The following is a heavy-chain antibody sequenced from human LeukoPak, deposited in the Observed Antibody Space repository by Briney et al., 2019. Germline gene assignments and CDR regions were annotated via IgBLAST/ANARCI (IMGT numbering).Heavy chain of an antibody. CDR2: ISSSGSTI. CDR1: GFTFSDYY. D-gene: IGHD6-13*01. Sequence: RGSLRLSCAASGFTFSDYYMSWIRQAPGKGLEWVSYISSSGSTIYYADSVKGRFTISRDNAKNSLYLQMNSLRAEDTAVYYCARKGIAAAGTGTYYYYYYMDVWGKGTTVAVSS. J-gene: IGHJ6*03. V-gene: IGHV3-11*01. CDR3: ARKGIAAAGTGTYYYYYYMDV.